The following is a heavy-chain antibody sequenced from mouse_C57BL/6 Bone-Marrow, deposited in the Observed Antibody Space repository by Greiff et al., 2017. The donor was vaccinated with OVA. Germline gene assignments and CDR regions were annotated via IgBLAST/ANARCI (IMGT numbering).Heavy chain of an antibody. CDR1: GFPFSSFA. CDR2: SSDGGSYT. D-gene: IGHD3-2*02. J-gene: IGHJ3*01. Sequence: EVMLVESGGGLVKLGGSLKPPCAPSGFPFSSFAMSWVRKTPEKRREWVATSSDGGSYTYYPDNVKGRFNISRDNAKNNLYLQMSHLKSEDTAMYYGARDLTAQATSFAYWGQGTLVTVSA. CDR3: ARDLTAQATSFAY. V-gene: IGHV5-4*01.